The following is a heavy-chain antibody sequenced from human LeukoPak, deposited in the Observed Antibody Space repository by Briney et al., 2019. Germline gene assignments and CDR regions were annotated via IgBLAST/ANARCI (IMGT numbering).Heavy chain of an antibody. J-gene: IGHJ6*03. D-gene: IGHD4-17*01. V-gene: IGHV3-23*01. CDR1: GFSFRSDG. CDR2: ILGGAGST. CDR3: ARDRRLRSYYYYMDV. Sequence: GGSLRLSCAASGFSFRSDGMSWVRQAPGKGLEWVSGILGGAGSTYYADSVKGRFTISRDNAKNSLYLQMNSLRAEDTAVYYCARDRRLRSYYYYMDVWGKGTTVTISS.